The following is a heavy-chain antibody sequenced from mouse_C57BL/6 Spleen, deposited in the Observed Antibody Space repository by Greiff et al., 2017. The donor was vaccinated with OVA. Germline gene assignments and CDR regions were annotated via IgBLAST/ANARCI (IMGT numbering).Heavy chain of an antibody. CDR1: GFSFNTYA. CDR2: IRSKSNNYAT. D-gene: IGHD1-1*01. V-gene: IGHV10-1*01. J-gene: IGHJ4*01. Sequence: DVMLVESGGGLVQPKGSLKLSCAASGFSFNTYAMNWVRQAPGKGLEWVARIRSKSNNYATYYADSVKDRFTISRDDSESMLYLQMNNLKTEDTAMYYCVRHRQGGLLSMDYWGQGTSVTVSS. CDR3: VRHRQGGLLSMDY.